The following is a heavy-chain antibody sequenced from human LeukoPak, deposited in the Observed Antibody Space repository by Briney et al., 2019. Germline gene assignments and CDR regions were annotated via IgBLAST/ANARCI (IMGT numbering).Heavy chain of an antibody. CDR3: AKDPGTLNY. CDR1: GFIFSSYG. Sequence: GGSLRLSCAASGFIFSSYGMHWVRQAPGKGRDWVAFIRYDGSNKYYADSVKGRFTISRDNSKNTLYLQMNGLRAEDTAVYYCAKDPGTLNYWGQGTLVTVSS. V-gene: IGHV3-30*02. J-gene: IGHJ4*02. D-gene: IGHD1-1*01. CDR2: IRYDGSNK.